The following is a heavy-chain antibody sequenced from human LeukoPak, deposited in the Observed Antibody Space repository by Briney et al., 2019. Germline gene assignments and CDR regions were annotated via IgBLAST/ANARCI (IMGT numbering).Heavy chain of an antibody. CDR2: INPSGGST. D-gene: IGHD3-22*01. J-gene: IGHJ5*02. CDR1: GYTFTSYY. Sequence: ASVKVSCKASGYTFTSYYMHWVRQAPGQGLEWMGIINPSGGSTSYAQKFQGRVTMTRDTSISTAYMELSRLRSDDTAVYYCARDLPRQYYYDERFDPWGQGTLVTVSS. V-gene: IGHV1-46*01. CDR3: ARDLPRQYYYDERFDP.